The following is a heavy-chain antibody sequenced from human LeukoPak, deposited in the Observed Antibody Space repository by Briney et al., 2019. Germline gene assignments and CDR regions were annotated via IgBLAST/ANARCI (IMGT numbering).Heavy chain of an antibody. D-gene: IGHD2-15*01. CDR1: GYTFTSYA. V-gene: IGHV1-3*01. CDR2: INAGNGNT. Sequence: ASVKVSCKASGYTFTSYAMHWVRQAPGQRLEWVGWINAGNGNTKYSQKFQGRVTITRDTSASTAYMELSSLRSEDTAVYYCARGTSCSGGSCYANWFDPWGQGTLVTVSS. J-gene: IGHJ5*02. CDR3: ARGTSCSGGSCYANWFDP.